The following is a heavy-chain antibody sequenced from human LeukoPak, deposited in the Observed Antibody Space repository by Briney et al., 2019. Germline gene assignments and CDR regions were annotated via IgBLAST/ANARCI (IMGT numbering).Heavy chain of an antibody. CDR2: ISYDGSNK. CDR3: ARGQAARAFDY. D-gene: IGHD6-6*01. Sequence: GGSLRLSCAAFGFTFSSYAMHWVRQAPGKGLEWVAVISYDGSNKYYADSVKGRFTISRDNSKNSLYLQMNSLRAEDTAVYYCARGQAARAFDYWGQGTLVTVSS. V-gene: IGHV3-30*04. CDR1: GFTFSSYA. J-gene: IGHJ4*02.